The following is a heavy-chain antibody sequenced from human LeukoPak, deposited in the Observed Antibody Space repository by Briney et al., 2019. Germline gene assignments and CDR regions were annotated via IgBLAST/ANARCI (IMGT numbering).Heavy chain of an antibody. CDR1: GGSISSSSYY. J-gene: IGHJ4*02. CDR2: IYYSEST. Sequence: SETLSLTCTVSGGSISSSSYYWGWIRQPPGKGLEWIGSIYYSESTYYNPSLKSRVTISVDTSKNQFSLKLSSVTAADTAVYYCARHITMVRGVKLKGYTFDYWGQGTLVTVSS. V-gene: IGHV4-39*01. D-gene: IGHD3-10*01. CDR3: ARHITMVRGVKLKGYTFDY.